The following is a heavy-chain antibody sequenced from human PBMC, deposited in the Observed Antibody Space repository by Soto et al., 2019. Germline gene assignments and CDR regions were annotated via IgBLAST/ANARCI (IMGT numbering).Heavy chain of an antibody. CDR2: IYGNDDK. V-gene: IGHV2-5*01. J-gene: IGHJ4*02. CDR3: AHSGITDYYGAGNNYDFDY. Sequence: SGPTLVNPTQTLTLTCTFSGFSLTTSGVGVAWVRQPPGKALEWLAAIYGNDDKRYSPSLTSRLTINKDTSKNQVVLTMTNMDPVDTATYHCAHSGITDYYGAGNNYDFDYWGQGALVTV. CDR1: GFSLTTSGVG. D-gene: IGHD3-10*01.